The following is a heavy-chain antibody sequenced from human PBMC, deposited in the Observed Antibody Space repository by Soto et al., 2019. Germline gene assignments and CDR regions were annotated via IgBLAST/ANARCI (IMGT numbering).Heavy chain of an antibody. CDR1: GGTFSSYA. J-gene: IGHJ4*02. CDR2: IIPIFGTA. Sequence: QVQLVQSGAEVKKPGSSVKVSCKASGGTFSSYAISWVRQAPGQGLEWMGGIIPIFGTANYAQKFQGRVTITADESTSTAYMELSSLRSEDTAVYYCAREGTITMVRGGGYLDYWGQGTMVTVSS. V-gene: IGHV1-69*01. D-gene: IGHD3-10*01. CDR3: AREGTITMVRGGGYLDY.